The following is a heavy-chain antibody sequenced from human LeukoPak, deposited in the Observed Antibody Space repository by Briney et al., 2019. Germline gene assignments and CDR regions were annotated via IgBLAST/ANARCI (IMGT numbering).Heavy chain of an antibody. Sequence: GGSLRLSCAASGFTFSSYEMNWVRQAPGKGLEWVSYISSSGSTIYYADSVKGRFTISRDNAKNSLYLQMNSLRAEDTAVYYCARESDRGSYHDYWGQGTLVTVSS. D-gene: IGHD1-26*01. J-gene: IGHJ4*02. CDR1: GFTFSSYE. V-gene: IGHV3-48*03. CDR3: ARESDRGSYHDY. CDR2: ISSSGSTI.